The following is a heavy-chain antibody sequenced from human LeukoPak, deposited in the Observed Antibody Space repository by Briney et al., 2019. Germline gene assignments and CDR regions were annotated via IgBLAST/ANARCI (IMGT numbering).Heavy chain of an antibody. V-gene: IGHV1-69*05. CDR1: GGTFSSYA. J-gene: IGHJ4*02. D-gene: IGHD2-15*01. Sequence: GASVKVSCKASGGTFSSYAISWVRQAPGQGLEWMGGIIPIFGTANYAQKFQGRVTITTDESTSTAYMELSSLRSEDTAVYYCTTDYGIITAPATRGVDGGFWGQGTLVTVSS. CDR3: TTDYGIITAPATRGVDGGF. CDR2: IIPIFGTA.